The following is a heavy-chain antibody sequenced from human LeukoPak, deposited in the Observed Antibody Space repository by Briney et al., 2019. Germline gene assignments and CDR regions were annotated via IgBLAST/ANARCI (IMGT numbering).Heavy chain of an antibody. CDR1: GGSFSGYY. D-gene: IGHD3-9*01. J-gene: IGHJ4*02. CDR3: ARGSPGYFDWLGY. Sequence: PSETLSLTCAVYGGSFSGYYWSWIRQPPGKGLEWIGEINHSGSTNYNPSLKSRVTISVDTSKNQFSLKLSSVTAADTAVYYCARGSPGYFDWLGYWGQGTLVTVSS. CDR2: INHSGST. V-gene: IGHV4-34*01.